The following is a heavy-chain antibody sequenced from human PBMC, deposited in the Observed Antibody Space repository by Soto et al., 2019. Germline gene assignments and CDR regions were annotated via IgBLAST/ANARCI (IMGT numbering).Heavy chain of an antibody. V-gene: IGHV6-1*01. Sequence: PGPTLSLTCAISGDSVSSNTAALNWIRSSPSRGLEWLGRTYYRSNWRHDYAVSVKSRITVNPDTSKNHFSLQLNSLTPDDTAVYYCARGVAGSGFDLWGQGTLVTVSS. D-gene: IGHD6-19*01. CDR1: GDSVSSNTAA. J-gene: IGHJ4*02. CDR2: TYYRSNWRH. CDR3: ARGVAGSGFDL.